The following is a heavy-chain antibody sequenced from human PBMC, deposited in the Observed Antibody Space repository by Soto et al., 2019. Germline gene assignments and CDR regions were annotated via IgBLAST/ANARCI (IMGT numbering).Heavy chain of an antibody. D-gene: IGHD3-9*01. CDR2: ISGSGGST. CDR3: AKDTNQDYDILTGYSPFDY. J-gene: IGHJ4*02. V-gene: IGHV3-23*01. CDR1: GFTFSSYA. Sequence: EVQLLESGGGLVQPGGSLRLSCAASGFTFSSYAMSGVRQAPGKGLEWVSAISGSGGSTYYADSVKGRFTISRDNSKNTLYLQMNSLRAEDTAVYYCAKDTNQDYDILTGYSPFDYWGQGTLVTVSS.